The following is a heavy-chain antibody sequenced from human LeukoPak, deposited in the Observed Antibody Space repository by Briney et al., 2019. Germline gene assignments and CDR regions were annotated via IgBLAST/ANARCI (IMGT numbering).Heavy chain of an antibody. V-gene: IGHV1-2*02. CDR3: ARAVDSIVVATSLGY. CDR2: INSNSGGT. D-gene: IGHD3-22*01. J-gene: IGHJ4*02. CDR1: GYTFTGYY. Sequence: GASVKVSCKASGYTFTGYYMHWVRQAPGQRLEWMGWINSNSGGTNYAQKFQGRVTMTRYTSISTAYMELSRLRSDDTAVYYCARAVDSIVVATSLGYWGQGTLVTVSS.